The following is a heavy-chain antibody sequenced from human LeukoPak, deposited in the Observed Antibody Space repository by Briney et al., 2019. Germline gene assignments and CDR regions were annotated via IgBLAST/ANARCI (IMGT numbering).Heavy chain of an antibody. Sequence: SETLSLTCTVSGGSISSYYWSWIRQPPGKGLEWIGYIYYSGSTNYNPSLESRVTISVDTSKNQFSLKLSSVTAADTAVYYCARDYGDYGHYYCYGMDVWGQGTTVTVSS. CDR3: ARDYGDYGHYYCYGMDV. V-gene: IGHV4-59*01. CDR1: GGSISSYY. J-gene: IGHJ6*02. D-gene: IGHD4-17*01. CDR2: IYYSGST.